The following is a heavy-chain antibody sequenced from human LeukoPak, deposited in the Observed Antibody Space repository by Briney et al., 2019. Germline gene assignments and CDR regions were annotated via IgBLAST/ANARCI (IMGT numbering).Heavy chain of an antibody. CDR1: GASTSSSF. CDR2: INYRGET. V-gene: IGHV4-59*08. D-gene: IGHD5-12*01. J-gene: IGHJ6*02. Sequence: SETLSLTCTVSGASTSSSFWSWIRQSPGKGLEWIGYINYRGETSQNPSLESRVSMSVDTSKNQISLQLTSVTAADTAVYYCARMIVATIRIGVYFYHGMDVWGQGTTATVSS. CDR3: ARMIVATIRIGVYFYHGMDV.